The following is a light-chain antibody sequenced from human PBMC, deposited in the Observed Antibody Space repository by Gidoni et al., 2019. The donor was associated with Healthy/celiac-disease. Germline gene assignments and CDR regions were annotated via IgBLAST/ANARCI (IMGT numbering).Light chain of an antibody. CDR2: AAA. CDR1: QSISSY. J-gene: IGKJ2*01. V-gene: IGKV1-39*01. CDR3: QQSYSTPRAT. Sequence: DIQLTQSPSSLSASVGDRVTIPCRASQSISSYLNWYQQKPGKAPKLLIYAAASLQSGVPSRFSGSGSGTDFTITISSLQPEDFATYYCQQSYSTPRATFGQGTKLEIK.